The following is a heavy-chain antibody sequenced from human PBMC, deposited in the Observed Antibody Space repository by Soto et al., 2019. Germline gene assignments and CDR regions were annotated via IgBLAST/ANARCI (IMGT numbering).Heavy chain of an antibody. CDR2: IYYSGST. Sequence: PSETLSLTCTVSGGSISSGDYYWSWIRQPPGKGLEWIGYIYYSGSTYYNPSLKSRVTISVDTSKNQFSLKLSSVTAADTAVYYCAREGGAIIITFGAHAGEADAFDIWGQGTMVTVSS. CDR1: GGSISSGDYY. CDR3: AREGGAIIITFGAHAGEADAFDI. V-gene: IGHV4-30-4*01. D-gene: IGHD3-16*01. J-gene: IGHJ3*02.